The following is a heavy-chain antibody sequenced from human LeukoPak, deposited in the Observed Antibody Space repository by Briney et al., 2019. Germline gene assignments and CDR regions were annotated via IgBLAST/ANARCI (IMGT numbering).Heavy chain of an antibody. D-gene: IGHD3-3*01. V-gene: IGHV1-46*01. CDR3: ARDAHSGGRFLEWLSSYYYYYGMDV. J-gene: IGHJ6*02. CDR1: GYTFTSYY. Sequence: ASVKVSCKASGYTFTSYYMHWVRQAPGQGLEWMGIINPSGGSTSYAQKFQGRVTITADESTSTAYMELSSLRSEDTAVYYCARDAHSGGRFLEWLSSYYYYYGMDVWGQGTTVTVSS. CDR2: INPSGGST.